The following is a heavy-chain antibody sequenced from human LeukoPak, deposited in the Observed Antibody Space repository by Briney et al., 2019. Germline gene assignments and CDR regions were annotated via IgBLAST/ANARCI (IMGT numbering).Heavy chain of an antibody. CDR2: IIPILGIA. V-gene: IGHV1-69*10. J-gene: IGHJ6*02. Sequence: SVKVSCKASGVTFSSDATSWVRQAPGQGLEWMGRIIPILGIANYAQKFQGRVTITADESTSTAYMELSSLRSEDTAVYYCARVRVGTMVQGRYYYYGMDVWGQGTTVTVS. D-gene: IGHD3-10*01. CDR3: ARVRVGTMVQGRYYYYGMDV. CDR1: GVTFSSDA.